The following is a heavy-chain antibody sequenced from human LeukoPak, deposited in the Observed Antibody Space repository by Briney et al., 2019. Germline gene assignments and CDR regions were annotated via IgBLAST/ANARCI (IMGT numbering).Heavy chain of an antibody. D-gene: IGHD3-22*01. CDR1: SGSISSSSYY. V-gene: IGHV4-39*02. Sequence: SETLSLTCTISSGSISSSSYYWGWIRQPPGKGLEWIADIYYSGSTYYNPSLKSRVSISIDTSNNYFSLRLSSVTAADTALYYCARRRYYDSTGYLDWGQGTLVTVSS. CDR3: ARRRYYDSTGYLD. CDR2: IYYSGST. J-gene: IGHJ1*01.